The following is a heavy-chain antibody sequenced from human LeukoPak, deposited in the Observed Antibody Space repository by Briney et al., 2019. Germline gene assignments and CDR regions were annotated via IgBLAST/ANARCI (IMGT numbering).Heavy chain of an antibody. V-gene: IGHV4-59*12. CDR2: IYYSGST. J-gene: IGHJ5*02. CDR3: ARRVPLRYFDWLSKTNWFDP. D-gene: IGHD3-9*01. Sequence: SETLSLTCTVSGGYISSYYWSWIRQPPGKGLEWIGYIYYSGSTNYNPSLKSRVTISVDTSKNQFSLKLSSVTAADTAVYYCARRVPLRYFDWLSKTNWFDPWGQGTLVTVSS. CDR1: GGYISSYY.